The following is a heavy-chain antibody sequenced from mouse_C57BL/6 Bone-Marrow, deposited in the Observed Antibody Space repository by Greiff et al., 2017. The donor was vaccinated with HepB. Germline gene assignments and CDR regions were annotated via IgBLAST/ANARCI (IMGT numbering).Heavy chain of an antibody. V-gene: IGHV14-1*01. J-gene: IGHJ2*01. Sequence: VQLQQSGAELVRPGASVKLSCTASGFNIKDYYMHWVKQRPEQGLEWIGRIDPEDGDTEYAPKFQGKATMTADTSSNTAYLQLRRLTSEDTAVYYCTRGRIYDGYYGYFDYWGQGTTLTVSS. CDR2: IDPEDGDT. D-gene: IGHD2-3*01. CDR3: TRGRIYDGYYGYFDY. CDR1: GFNIKDYY.